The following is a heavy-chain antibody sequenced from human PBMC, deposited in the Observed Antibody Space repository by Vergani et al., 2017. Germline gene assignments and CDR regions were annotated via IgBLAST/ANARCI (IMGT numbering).Heavy chain of an antibody. CDR3: ARQGYYYDSSGYLVPDWFDP. V-gene: IGHV4-39*01. Sequence: QLQLQESGPGLVKPSETLSLTCSVSGASLSSSIYYWGWIRQPPGKGLEWIGSVYYSGSTDYNPSLKSRVTISVDTSKNQFSLKLSSVTAADTAVYYCARQGYYYDSSGYLVPDWFDPWGQGTLVTVSS. CDR2: VYYSGST. J-gene: IGHJ5*02. D-gene: IGHD3-22*01. CDR1: GASLSSSIYY.